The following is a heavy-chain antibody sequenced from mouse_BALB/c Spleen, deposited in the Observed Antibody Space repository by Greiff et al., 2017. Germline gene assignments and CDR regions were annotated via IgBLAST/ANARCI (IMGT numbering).Heavy chain of an antibody. V-gene: IGHV1-14*01. Sequence: EVKVVESGPELVKPGASVKMSCKASGYTFTSYVMHWVKQKPGQGLEWIGYINPYNDGTKYNEKFKGKATLTTDKSSSTAYMVLSSLTSEDSAVYYCARGYYKYDEEVWFAYWGQGTLVTVSA. J-gene: IGHJ3*01. CDR1: GYTFTSYV. CDR3: ARGYYKYDEEVWFAY. D-gene: IGHD2-14*01. CDR2: INPYNDGT.